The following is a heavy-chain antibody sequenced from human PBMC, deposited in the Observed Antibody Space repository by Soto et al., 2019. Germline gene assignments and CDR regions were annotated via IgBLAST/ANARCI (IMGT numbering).Heavy chain of an antibody. J-gene: IGHJ6*02. CDR2: ISYDGSNK. CDR3: AKDNGDDFWSGFDYYYYGMDV. D-gene: IGHD3-3*01. Sequence: GGSLRLSCAASGFTFSSYGMHWVRQAPGKGLEWVAVISYDGSNKYYADSVKGRFTISRDNSKNTLYLQMNSLRAEDTAVYYCAKDNGDDFWSGFDYYYYGMDVWGQGTTVTVSS. CDR1: GFTFSSYG. V-gene: IGHV3-30*18.